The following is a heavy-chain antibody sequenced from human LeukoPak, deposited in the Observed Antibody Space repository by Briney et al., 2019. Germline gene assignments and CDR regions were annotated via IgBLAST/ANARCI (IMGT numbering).Heavy chain of an antibody. D-gene: IGHD4-23*01. CDR3: ARDLGYGGNVRWFDP. CDR2: IYHSGST. CDR1: GGSISSGGYS. V-gene: IGHV4-30-2*01. Sequence: PSETLSLTCAVSGGSISSGGYSWSWLRQPPGKGLEWIVYIYHSGSTYYNPALKSRVTISVDRSKNQFSLKLSSVTGADTAVYYCARDLGYGGNVRWFDPWGQGTLVTVSS. J-gene: IGHJ5*02.